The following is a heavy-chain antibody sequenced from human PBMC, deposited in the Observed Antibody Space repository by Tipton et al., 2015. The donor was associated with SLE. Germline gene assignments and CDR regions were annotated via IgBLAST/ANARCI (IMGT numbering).Heavy chain of an antibody. V-gene: IGHV4-61*09. CDR1: GGSISSGSYY. CDR3: ARGNRGSSGWYGAFDI. J-gene: IGHJ3*02. CDR2: IYTSGST. Sequence: TLSLTCTVSGGSISSGSYYWSWIRQPAGKGLEWIGYIYTSGSTNYNPSPKSRVTISVDTSKNQFSLKLSSVTAADTAVYYCARGNRGSSGWYGAFDIWGQGTMVTVSS. D-gene: IGHD6-19*01.